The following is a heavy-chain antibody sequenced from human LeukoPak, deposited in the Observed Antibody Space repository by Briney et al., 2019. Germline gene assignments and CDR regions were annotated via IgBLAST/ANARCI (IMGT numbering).Heavy chain of an antibody. CDR1: GFTFSSYA. CDR3: AKGDSSGWYPNWFDP. Sequence: HTGGSLRLSCAASGFTFSSYAMSWVRQAPGKGLEWVSAISGSGGGTYYADSVKGRFTISRDNSKNTLYLQMNSLRAEDTAVYYCAKGDSSGWYPNWFDPWGQGTLVTVSS. J-gene: IGHJ5*02. CDR2: ISGSGGGT. D-gene: IGHD6-19*01. V-gene: IGHV3-23*01.